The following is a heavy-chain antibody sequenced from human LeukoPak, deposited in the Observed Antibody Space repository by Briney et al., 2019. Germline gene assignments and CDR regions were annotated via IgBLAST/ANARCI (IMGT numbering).Heavy chain of an antibody. D-gene: IGHD6-13*01. V-gene: IGHV3-48*01. Sequence: GGSLRLSCAASGFTFSTYSMNWVRQAPGKGLEWVSYISSSSGTIYYADSVKGRFTISRDNAKISLYLRMHSLRAEDTAVYYCARGSSWYTEGYMDVWGKGTTVTVSS. J-gene: IGHJ6*03. CDR3: ARGSSWYTEGYMDV. CDR1: GFTFSTYS. CDR2: ISSSSGTI.